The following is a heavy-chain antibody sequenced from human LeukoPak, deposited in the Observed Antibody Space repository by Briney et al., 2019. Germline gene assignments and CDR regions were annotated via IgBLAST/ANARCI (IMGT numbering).Heavy chain of an antibody. CDR2: IYTSGST. Sequence: SQTLSLTCTVSGGSISSGSYYWSWIRQPAGKGLEWIGRIYTSGSTNYNPSLKSRVTMSVDTSKNQFSLKLSSVTAADTAVYYCARGVSSIAARGEWFDPWGQGTLVTVSS. J-gene: IGHJ5*02. CDR1: GGSISSGSYY. D-gene: IGHD6-6*01. CDR3: ARGVSSIAARGEWFDP. V-gene: IGHV4-61*02.